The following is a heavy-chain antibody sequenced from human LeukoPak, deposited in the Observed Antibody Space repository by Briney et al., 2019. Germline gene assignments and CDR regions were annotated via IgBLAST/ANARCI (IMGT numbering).Heavy chain of an antibody. CDR3: ARARSAAGNFDY. D-gene: IGHD6-13*01. J-gene: IGHJ4*02. Sequence: SQTLSLTCTVSGGSISSGGYYWSWIRQHPGRGLEWIGYIYYSGSTYYNPSLKSRVTISADTSKTHFSLTLSSVTAADTAVYYCARARSAAGNFDYWGQGTLVTVSS. V-gene: IGHV4-31*03. CDR1: GGSISSGGYY. CDR2: IYYSGST.